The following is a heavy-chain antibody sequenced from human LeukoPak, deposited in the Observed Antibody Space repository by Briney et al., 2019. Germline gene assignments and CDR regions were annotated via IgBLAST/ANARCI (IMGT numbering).Heavy chain of an antibody. CDR3: ARDREYYDSSGYLDY. D-gene: IGHD3-22*01. J-gene: IGHJ4*02. Sequence: ASVKVSCKASGYTFTSYAMHWVRQAPGQGLEWMGGIIPIFGTANYAQKFQGRVTITADESTSTAYMELSSLRSEDTAVYYCARDREYYDSSGYLDYWGQGTLVTVSS. CDR1: GYTFTSYA. V-gene: IGHV1-69*13. CDR2: IIPIFGTA.